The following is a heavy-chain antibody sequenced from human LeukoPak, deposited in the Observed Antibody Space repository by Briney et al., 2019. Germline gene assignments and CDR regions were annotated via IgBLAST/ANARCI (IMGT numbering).Heavy chain of an antibody. J-gene: IGHJ4*02. CDR2: IYSGGST. CDR3: ARVSSWYERADY. Sequence: GGSLRLSCAASGFTVSSNYMSWVRQAPGKGLEWVSVIYSGGSTYYADSVKGRFTISRDNSKNTLYLQMNSLRAEDTAVYYCARVSSWYERADYWGQGTLVTVSS. V-gene: IGHV3-66*01. CDR1: GFTVSSNY. D-gene: IGHD6-13*01.